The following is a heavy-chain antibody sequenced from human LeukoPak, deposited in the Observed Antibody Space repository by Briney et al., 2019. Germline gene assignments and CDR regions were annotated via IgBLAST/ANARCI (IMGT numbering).Heavy chain of an antibody. Sequence: GRSLRLSCAASGFTFDDYAMQWVRQAPGKGLEWVSGISWNSGSIGYADSVKGRFTISRDNAKNSLYLQMNSLRAEDTALYYCAKDNSGSYILGYWGQGTLVTVSS. CDR2: ISWNSGSI. J-gene: IGHJ4*02. D-gene: IGHD1-26*01. CDR1: GFTFDDYA. CDR3: AKDNSGSYILGY. V-gene: IGHV3-9*01.